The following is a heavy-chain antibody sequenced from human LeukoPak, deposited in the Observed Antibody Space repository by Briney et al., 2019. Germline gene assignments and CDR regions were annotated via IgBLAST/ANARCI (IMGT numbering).Heavy chain of an antibody. J-gene: IGHJ4*02. D-gene: IGHD6-19*01. CDR2: ISGSGGST. CDR1: GFTFSSYA. Sequence: GGSLRLSCAASGFTFSSYAMSWVRQAPGKGLEWVSAISGSGGSTYYADSVKGRFTISRDNSKNTLYLQMNSLRAEDTAAYYCAKVGLAVAGPNEAGYFDYWGQGTLVTVSS. V-gene: IGHV3-23*01. CDR3: AKVGLAVAGPNEAGYFDY.